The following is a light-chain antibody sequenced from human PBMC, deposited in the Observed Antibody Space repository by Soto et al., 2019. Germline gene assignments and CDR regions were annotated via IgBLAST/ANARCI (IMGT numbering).Light chain of an antibody. CDR1: QSLDSTY. J-gene: IGKJ4*01. CDR3: QQSYSTPLT. CDR2: GAS. V-gene: IGKV3-20*01. Sequence: EVVLTQSPGTLSLSPGERATLSCRASQSLDSTYLAWYQQKPGQSPRLVIYGASRRATGIPDRFSGSGSGTDFTLTIGRLEPEDFATYYCQQSYSTPLTFGGGTKVEI.